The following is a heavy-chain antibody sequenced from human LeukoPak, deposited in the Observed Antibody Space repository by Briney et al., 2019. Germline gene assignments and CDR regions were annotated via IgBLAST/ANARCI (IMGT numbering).Heavy chain of an antibody. CDR2: TYYRSKWYT. CDR3: AREDLWYFDL. V-gene: IGHV6-1*01. J-gene: IGHJ2*01. Sequence: LGRTYYRSKWYTDYAVSVKSRITIYPDTSKNQFSLQPNSVTPEDTAVYFCAREDLWYFDLWGRGTLVTVSS.